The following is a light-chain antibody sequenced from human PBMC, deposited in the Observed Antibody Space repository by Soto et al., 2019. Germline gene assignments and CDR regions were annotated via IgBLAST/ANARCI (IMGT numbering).Light chain of an antibody. J-gene: IGKJ1*01. CDR1: QSISSY. CDR2: AAS. V-gene: IGKV1-39*01. Sequence: DLQMTQSPSSLSASVGDRVTMTCRASQSISSYLNWYQQKPGKAPKLLIYAASSLQSGVPSRFSGSGSGTDFTLTISSLQPEDFATYYCQQSYSTRWTFGQGTKVEIK. CDR3: QQSYSTRWT.